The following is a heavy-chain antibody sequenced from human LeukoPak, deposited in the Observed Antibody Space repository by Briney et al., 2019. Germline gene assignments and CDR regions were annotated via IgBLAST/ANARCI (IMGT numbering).Heavy chain of an antibody. J-gene: IGHJ3*02. CDR3: AKTSYCSGGSCFSFGNPNDAFDI. CDR1: GGTFSSYA. CDR2: IIPIFGTA. Sequence: SVKVSCKASGGTFSSYAISWVRQAPGQGLEWMGGIIPIFGTANYAQKFQGRVTITADESTSTAYMELSSLRSEDTAVYYCAKTSYCSGGSCFSFGNPNDAFDIWGQGTMVTVSS. D-gene: IGHD2-15*01. V-gene: IGHV1-69*13.